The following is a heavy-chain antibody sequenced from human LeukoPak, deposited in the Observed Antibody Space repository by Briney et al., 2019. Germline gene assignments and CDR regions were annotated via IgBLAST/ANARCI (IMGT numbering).Heavy chain of an antibody. Sequence: GGSLRLSCAASGFSFSSYEMIWVRQAPGKGLEWVSYISSSGSTKFYADPVKGRITISRDNAKNSLYLQMNSLRAEDTAVYYCARLGYCSGDSCYSLDSWGQGTLVTVSS. V-gene: IGHV3-48*03. CDR1: GFSFSSYE. CDR3: ARLGYCSGDSCYSLDS. J-gene: IGHJ4*02. D-gene: IGHD2-15*01. CDR2: ISSSGSTK.